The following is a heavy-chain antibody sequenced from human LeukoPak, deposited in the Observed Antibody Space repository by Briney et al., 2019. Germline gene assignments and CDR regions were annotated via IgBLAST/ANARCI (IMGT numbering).Heavy chain of an antibody. CDR3: AREAPPPDCGGDCYSGDY. CDR2: IDHSGSI. CDR1: GYSISSGNY. J-gene: IGHJ4*02. V-gene: IGHV4-38-2*02. D-gene: IGHD2-21*02. Sequence: SETLSLTCTVSGYSISSGNYWGWIRQPPGKGLEWMGSIDHSGSIYYNPSLKSRVTISVDTSKNQFSLKVSSVTAADTAVYYCAREAPPPDCGGDCYSGDYWGQGTLVTVSS.